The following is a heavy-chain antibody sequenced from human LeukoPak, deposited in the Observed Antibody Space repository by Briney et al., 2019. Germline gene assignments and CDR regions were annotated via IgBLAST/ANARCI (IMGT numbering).Heavy chain of an antibody. D-gene: IGHD4-11*01. CDR3: ARAEINDYNRY. V-gene: IGHV4-38-2*01. CDR1: GYSIRSGYQ. Sequence: SETLSLTCSVSGYSIRSGYQWGWIRQAPGKGLEWIGSINYSGRTYDNPSLKSRVTISIDTSKNQIFLKLRSTTAADTAHYYCARAEINDYNRYWGQGVLVIVSS. CDR2: INYSGRT. J-gene: IGHJ4*02.